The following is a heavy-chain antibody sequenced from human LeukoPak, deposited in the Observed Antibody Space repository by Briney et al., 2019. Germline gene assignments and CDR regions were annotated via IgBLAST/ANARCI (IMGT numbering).Heavy chain of an antibody. D-gene: IGHD3-3*01. CDR1: GYTFTTYG. V-gene: IGHV1-18*01. Sequence: GASVKVSCKASGYTFTTYGLSWVRQAPGQGPEWMGWISGYNGDTNYAQHLQGRVTMTTDTSTSTAYMELRSLRSDDTAVYYGARDNYDFWSGKENYFDYWGQGTLVTVSS. J-gene: IGHJ4*02. CDR3: ARDNYDFWSGKENYFDY. CDR2: ISGYNGDT.